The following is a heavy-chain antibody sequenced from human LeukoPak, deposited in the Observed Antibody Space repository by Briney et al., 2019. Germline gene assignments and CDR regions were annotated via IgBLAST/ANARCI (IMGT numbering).Heavy chain of an antibody. CDR2: IYYGGST. Sequence: SETLSLTCTVSGGPISSYYWSWIRQPPGKGLEWIGYIYYGGSTNYNPSLKSRVTISVDTSKNQFSLKLSSVTAADTAVYYCASSPPMVRGVSAFDIWGQGTMVTVS. CDR3: ASSPPMVRGVSAFDI. V-gene: IGHV4-59*01. CDR1: GGPISSYY. J-gene: IGHJ3*02. D-gene: IGHD3-10*01.